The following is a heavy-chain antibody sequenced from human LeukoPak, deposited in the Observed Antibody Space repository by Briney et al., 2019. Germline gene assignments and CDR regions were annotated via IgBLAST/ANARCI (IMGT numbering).Heavy chain of an antibody. D-gene: IGHD4-17*01. CDR1: GFXVSSNY. J-gene: IGHJ4*02. V-gene: IGHV3-53*01. CDR2: IYSGGST. CDR3: AKGTPNYGDDDY. Sequence: GGSLRLSCAASGFXVSSNYMSWVRQAPGKGLEWLSLIYSGGSTYYADSVKGRFTISRDNSKNTVYLQMNSLRAEDTAVYYCAKGTPNYGDDDYWGQGTLVTVSS.